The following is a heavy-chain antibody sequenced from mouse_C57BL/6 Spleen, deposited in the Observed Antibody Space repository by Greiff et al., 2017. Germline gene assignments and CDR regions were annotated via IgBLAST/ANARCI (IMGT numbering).Heavy chain of an antibody. Sequence: EVKLMESGGDLVKPGGSLKLSCAASGFTFSDYGMHWVRQAPEKGLEWVAYISSGSSTIYYADTVKGRFTISRDNAKNTLFLQMTSLRSEDTAMYYCASPITTVTRYFDVWGTGTTVTVSS. D-gene: IGHD1-1*01. CDR1: GFTFSDYG. CDR2: ISSGSSTI. V-gene: IGHV5-17*01. CDR3: ASPITTVTRYFDV. J-gene: IGHJ1*03.